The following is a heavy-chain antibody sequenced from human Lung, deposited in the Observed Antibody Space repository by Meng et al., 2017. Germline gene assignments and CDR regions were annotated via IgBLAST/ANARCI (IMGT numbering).Heavy chain of an antibody. CDR1: GGSFIDYY. J-gene: IGHJ4*02. Sequence: QGTQLQWGGGLLKPSETPSLTCVVSGGSFIDYYWSWIRQPPGKGLEWIGEINHSGSTNYNPSLESRATISVDTSQNNLSLKLSSVTAADSAVYYCARGPTTMAHDFDYWGQGTLVTVSS. V-gene: IGHV4-34*01. D-gene: IGHD4-11*01. CDR2: INHSGST. CDR3: ARGPTTMAHDFDY.